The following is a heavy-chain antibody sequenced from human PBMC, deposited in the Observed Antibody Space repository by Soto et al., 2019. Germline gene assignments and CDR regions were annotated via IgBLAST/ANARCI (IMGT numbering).Heavy chain of an antibody. J-gene: IGHJ4*02. CDR3: ARQFYYDSSGPPCTFDY. D-gene: IGHD3-22*01. CDR1: GYTFTSYG. CDR2: ISAYNGNT. Sequence: GASVKVSCKAFGYTFTSYGISWVRQATGQGLEWMGWISAYNGNTNYAQKLQGRVTMTTDTSTSTAYMELRSLRSDDTAVYYCARQFYYDSSGPPCTFDYWGQGTLVTVSS. V-gene: IGHV1-18*01.